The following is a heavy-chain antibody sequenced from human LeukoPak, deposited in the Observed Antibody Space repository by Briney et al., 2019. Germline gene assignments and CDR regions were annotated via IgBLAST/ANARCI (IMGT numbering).Heavy chain of an antibody. CDR3: ARALRYFDWLPSPLDY. CDR1: GGSISNYY. J-gene: IGHJ4*02. Sequence: PSETLSLTCTVSGGSISNYYWSWIRQPPGKGLEWIGYIYYSGSTNYNPSLKSRVTISVDTSKDQFSLKLSSVTAADTAVYYCARALRYFDWLPSPLDYWGQGTLVTVSS. D-gene: IGHD3-9*01. CDR2: IYYSGST. V-gene: IGHV4-59*01.